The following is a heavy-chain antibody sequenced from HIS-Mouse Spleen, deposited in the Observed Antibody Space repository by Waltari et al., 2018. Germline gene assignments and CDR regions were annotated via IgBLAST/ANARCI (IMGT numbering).Heavy chain of an antibody. CDR1: GYTFPGYY. CDR3: ARDVPNWGAFDI. Sequence: QVQLVQSGAEVTKPGASVTVSCTASGYTFPGYYVHWVRQAPGQGLEWMGWINPNSGGTNYAQKFQGRVTMTRDTSISTAYMELSRLRSDDTAVYYCARDVPNWGAFDIWGQGTMVTVSS. J-gene: IGHJ3*02. V-gene: IGHV1-2*02. D-gene: IGHD7-27*01. CDR2: INPNSGGT.